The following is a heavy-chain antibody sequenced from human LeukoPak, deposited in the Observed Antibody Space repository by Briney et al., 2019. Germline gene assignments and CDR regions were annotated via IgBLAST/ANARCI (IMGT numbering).Heavy chain of an antibody. V-gene: IGHV1-2*02. CDR1: GYTFTGYY. CDR2: INPHSGGA. J-gene: IGHJ4*02. Sequence: ASVTVSCKTSGYTFTGYYIQWIRRAPGQGLEWIGSINPHSGGAMYAQNFKGRVAMTRDTSVSTAYMELSALKSDDTAVYYCARDLGHCSTTSCYFDYWGQGTLVTVSS. D-gene: IGHD2-2*01. CDR3: ARDLGHCSTTSCYFDY.